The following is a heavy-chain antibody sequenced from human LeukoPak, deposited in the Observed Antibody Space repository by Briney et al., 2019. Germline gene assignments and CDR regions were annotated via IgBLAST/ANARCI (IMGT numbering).Heavy chain of an antibody. CDR1: GFTFSSYS. CDR3: ARGTWDGDRTLDI. V-gene: IGHV3-48*02. D-gene: IGHD5-24*01. J-gene: IGHJ3*02. CDR2: ISGTSSII. Sequence: GGSLRLSCAASGFTFSSYSMNWVRQAPGKRLEWVSYISGTSSIIYYTPSVKGRFTISRDNGKYSLYLQMNSLRDDDTAVYFCARGTWDGDRTLDIWGQGAMVTVSS.